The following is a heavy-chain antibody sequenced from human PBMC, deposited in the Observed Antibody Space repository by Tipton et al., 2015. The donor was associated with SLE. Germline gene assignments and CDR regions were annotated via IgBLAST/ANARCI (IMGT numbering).Heavy chain of an antibody. CDR3: ARGGTSSWEYFDY. J-gene: IGHJ4*02. V-gene: IGHV4-59*01. Sequence: LRLSCTVSGGSINSYYWSWIRQPPGKGLEWIGYIYYSGSTNYNPSLKSRVTISVDTSKNQFSLKLSSVTAADTAVYYCARGGTSSWEYFDYWGQGTLVTVSS. CDR1: GGSINSYY. CDR2: IYYSGST. D-gene: IGHD6-13*01.